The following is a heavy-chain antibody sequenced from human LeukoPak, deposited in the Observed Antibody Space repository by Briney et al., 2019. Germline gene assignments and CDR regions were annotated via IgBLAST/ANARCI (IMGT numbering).Heavy chain of an antibody. CDR2: TSYDASNK. CDR3: AKGSVPAPIGMDV. J-gene: IGHJ6*02. Sequence: PGGSLRLSCAASGFSFSTNGMHWVRQTPGKGLEWVATTSYDASNKYDADSVRGRFTISRDNSKNTLYLQMNSLRPEDTAVYYCAKGSVPAPIGMDVWGQGTTVTVSS. CDR1: GFSFSTNG. D-gene: IGHD2-2*01. V-gene: IGHV3-30*18.